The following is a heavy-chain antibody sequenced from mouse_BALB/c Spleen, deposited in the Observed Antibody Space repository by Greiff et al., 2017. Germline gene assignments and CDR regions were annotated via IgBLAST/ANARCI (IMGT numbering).Heavy chain of an antibody. D-gene: IGHD1-1*01. CDR1: GFTFSSYT. J-gene: IGHJ2*01. CDR3: TRGTITTVAYYFDY. Sequence: EVKLMESGGGLVKPGGSLKLSCAASGFTFSSYTMSWVRQTPEKRLEWVATISSGGSYTYYPDSVKGRFTISRDNAKNTLYLQMSSLKSEDTAMYYCTRGTITTVAYYFDYWGQGTTLTVSS. CDR2: ISSGGSYT. V-gene: IGHV5-6-4*01.